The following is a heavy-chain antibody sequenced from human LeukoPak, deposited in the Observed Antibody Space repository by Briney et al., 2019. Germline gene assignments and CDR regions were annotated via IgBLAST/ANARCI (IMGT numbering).Heavy chain of an antibody. D-gene: IGHD1-26*01. J-gene: IGHJ4*02. CDR2: INPNSGGT. V-gene: IGHV1-2*02. CDR3: ARVSETGSTFDY. CDR1: GYTFTGYY. Sequence: GASVKVSCKASGYTFTGYYMHWVRQAPGQGLEWMGWINPNSGGTNYAQKFQGRVTMTRDTSISTAYMELRSLRSDDTAVYYCARVSETGSTFDYWGQGTLVTVSS.